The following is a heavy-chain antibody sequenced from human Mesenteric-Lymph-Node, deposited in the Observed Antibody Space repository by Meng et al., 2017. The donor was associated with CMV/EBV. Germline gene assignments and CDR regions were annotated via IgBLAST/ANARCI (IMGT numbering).Heavy chain of an antibody. CDR1: GGPISRCDS. V-gene: IGHV4-4*02. D-gene: IGHD3-10*01. CDR2: VYHDGNT. J-gene: IGHJ4*02. Sequence: SLSCALSGGPISRCDSCTWIRQPPEGGLEWIEEVYHDGNTNYDPSLKSRVTISVDKSKNQFSLKLTSLTAADTGVYYCARGYFPALDFWGQGTLVTVSS. CDR3: ARGYFPALDF.